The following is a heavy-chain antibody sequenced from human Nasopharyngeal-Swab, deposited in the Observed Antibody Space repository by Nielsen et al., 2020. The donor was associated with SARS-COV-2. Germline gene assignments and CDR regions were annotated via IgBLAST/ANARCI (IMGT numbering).Heavy chain of an antibody. CDR2: ISYDGRNI. D-gene: IGHD5-12*01. CDR1: GFTFSSYG. Sequence: GGSLRLSCAASGFTFSSYGMHWVRQAPGKGLEWVAVISYDGRNIHYADSVKGRFTMSRDNSKNTLYLQMNSLSDEDTAVYYCAQYSGYVPFWGQGTQVTVSS. CDR3: AQYSGYVPF. J-gene: IGHJ4*02. V-gene: IGHV3-33*05.